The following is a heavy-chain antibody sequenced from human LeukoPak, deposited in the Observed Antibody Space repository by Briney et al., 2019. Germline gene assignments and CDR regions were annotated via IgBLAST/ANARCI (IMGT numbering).Heavy chain of an antibody. J-gene: IGHJ4*02. CDR1: GFSFSNYG. CDR3: AKTSYSSGWPLDY. V-gene: IGHV3-30*02. D-gene: IGHD6-19*01. Sequence: GGSLRLSCAASGFSFSNYGMHWVRQAPGKGLEWVAYIRYDGSQKYYGDSVKGRFTISRDNSKNTLYLQMNSLRAEDTAVYYCAKTSYSSGWPLDYWGQGTLVTVSS. CDR2: IRYDGSQK.